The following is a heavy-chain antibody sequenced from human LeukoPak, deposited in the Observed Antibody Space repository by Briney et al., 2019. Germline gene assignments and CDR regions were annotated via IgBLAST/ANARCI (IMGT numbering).Heavy chain of an antibody. CDR1: GYSISSGYY. V-gene: IGHV4-38-2*02. D-gene: IGHD6-13*01. Sequence: SETLSLTCIVSGYSISSGYYWGWIRQPPGKGLGWIGNIHHSGSAYYNPSLKSRVTISVDTSKNQLSLKVNSVTAADTAVYYCARVAAGIGFFQHWGQGTLVTVSS. CDR3: ARVAAGIGFFQH. CDR2: IHHSGSA. J-gene: IGHJ1*01.